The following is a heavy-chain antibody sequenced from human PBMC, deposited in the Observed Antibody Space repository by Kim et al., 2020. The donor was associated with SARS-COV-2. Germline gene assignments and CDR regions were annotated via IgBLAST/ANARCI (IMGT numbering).Heavy chain of an antibody. Sequence: SVKVSCKASGGTFSSYAISWVRQAPGQGLEWMGGIIPIFGTANYAQKFQGRVTITADKSTSTAYMELSSLRSEDTAVYYCAGSGGSRTISPFQGFDPWGQGTLVTVSS. J-gene: IGHJ5*02. CDR1: GGTFSSYA. V-gene: IGHV1-69*06. CDR2: IIPIFGTA. CDR3: AGSGGSRTISPFQGFDP. D-gene: IGHD2-2*01.